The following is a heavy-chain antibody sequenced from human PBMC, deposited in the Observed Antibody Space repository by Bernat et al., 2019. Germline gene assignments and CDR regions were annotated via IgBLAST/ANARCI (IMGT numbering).Heavy chain of an antibody. D-gene: IGHD2-21*02. CDR1: GFTFSGSA. J-gene: IGHJ3*02. Sequence: EVQLVESGGGLVQPGGSLKLSCAAPGFTFSGSAMHWVRQASGKGLEWVGRIRSKANRYETAYAASVKGRFTISRDDSKNTAYLQMNSLKSEDTAVYYCTGSVVVTAERYSGAFDIWGQGTMVTVSS. CDR3: TGSVVVTAERYSGAFDI. V-gene: IGHV3-73*02. CDR2: IRSKANRYET.